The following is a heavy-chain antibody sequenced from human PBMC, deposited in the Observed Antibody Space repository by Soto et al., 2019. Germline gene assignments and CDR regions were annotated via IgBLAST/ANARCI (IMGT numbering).Heavy chain of an antibody. J-gene: IGHJ4*02. D-gene: IGHD5-18*01. CDR1: GYSFTSYW. V-gene: IGHV5-51*01. Sequence: PGESLKVSCKGSGYSFTSYWIGWVRQMPGKGLEWMGIIYPGDSDTRYSPSFQGQVTISADKSISTAYLQWSSLKASDTAMYYCTRLTYRTATAMAPFVWGQGTLVTVSS. CDR2: IYPGDSDT. CDR3: TRLTYRTATAMAPFV.